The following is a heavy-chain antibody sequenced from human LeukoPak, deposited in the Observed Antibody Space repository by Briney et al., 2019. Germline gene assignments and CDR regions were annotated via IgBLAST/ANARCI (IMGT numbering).Heavy chain of an antibody. J-gene: IGHJ4*02. CDR1: GFPFSNAW. D-gene: IGHD3-10*01. CDR2: IKSKTDGGKT. CDR3: STVSPYYGSGTTSPDS. V-gene: IGHV3-15*01. Sequence: PGGSLRLSCAASGFPFSNAWMSWVRQAPGEGLEWVGRIKSKTDGGKTDYAAPVQGRFSISRDDSENTLYLQKNGLNTEDTAVYYCSTVSPYYGSGTTSPDSWGQGTLVVVSS.